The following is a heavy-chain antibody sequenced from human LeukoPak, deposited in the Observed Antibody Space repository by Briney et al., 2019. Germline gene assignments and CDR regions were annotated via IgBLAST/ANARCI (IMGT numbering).Heavy chain of an antibody. Sequence: GRSLRLSCAASGFTFSSYGMHWVRQAPGKGLEWVTIIWYDGSNKNYADSVKGRFTISRDNSKNTLYLQMNSLRAEDTAVYYCARDAIAAAGHDAFDIWGQGTMVTVSS. CDR3: ARDAIAAAGHDAFDI. CDR2: IWYDGSNK. CDR1: GFTFSSYG. D-gene: IGHD6-13*01. V-gene: IGHV3-33*01. J-gene: IGHJ3*02.